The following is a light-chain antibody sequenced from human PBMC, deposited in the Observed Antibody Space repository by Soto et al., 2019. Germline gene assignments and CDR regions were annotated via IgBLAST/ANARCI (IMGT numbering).Light chain of an antibody. Sequence: QSALTQPASVSGSPGQSITISCTGTSSDVGGYNYVSWYQQHPGKAPKLMIYDVSNRPSGVSNRFSGSKSGNTASLTISVLQAEDEADYYCSSYTSSGTVVFGGGTKLTVL. CDR2: DVS. CDR1: SSDVGGYNY. J-gene: IGLJ2*01. CDR3: SSYTSSGTVV. V-gene: IGLV2-14*01.